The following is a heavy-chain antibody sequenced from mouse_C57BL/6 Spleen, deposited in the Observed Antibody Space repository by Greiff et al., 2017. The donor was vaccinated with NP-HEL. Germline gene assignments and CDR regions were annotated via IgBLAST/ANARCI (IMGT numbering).Heavy chain of an antibody. D-gene: IGHD2-3*01. Sequence: VQLQQSGPELVKPGASVKMSCKASGYTFTDYNMHWVKQSHGKSLEWIGYINPNNGGTSYNQKFKGKATLTVNKSSSTAYMELRSLTAEDSAVYYCARIGAYDGYDYRGQGTTLTVSS. CDR2: INPNNGGT. J-gene: IGHJ2*01. V-gene: IGHV1-22*01. CDR3: ARIGAYDGYDY. CDR1: GYTFTDYN.